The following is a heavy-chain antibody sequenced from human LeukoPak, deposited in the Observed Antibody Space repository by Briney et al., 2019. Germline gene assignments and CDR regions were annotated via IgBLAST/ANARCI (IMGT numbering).Heavy chain of an antibody. Sequence: SETLSLTCAVYGGSFSGYYWSWIRQPPGKGLEWIGEINHSGSTNYNPSLKSRVTISVDTSKNQFSLKLSSVTAADTAVYYCARAPAGITIFGVVRSFDYWGQGTQVTVSS. J-gene: IGHJ4*02. D-gene: IGHD3-3*01. V-gene: IGHV4-34*01. CDR3: ARAPAGITIFGVVRSFDY. CDR2: INHSGST. CDR1: GGSFSGYY.